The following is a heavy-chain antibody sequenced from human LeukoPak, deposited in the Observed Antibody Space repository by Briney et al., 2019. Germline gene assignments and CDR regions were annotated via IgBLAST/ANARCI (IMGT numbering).Heavy chain of an antibody. D-gene: IGHD3-22*01. CDR2: ISAYNDNA. CDR3: ARGLDSSGYPLDY. CDR1: GHSFTNYG. V-gene: IGHV1-18*01. J-gene: IGHJ4*02. Sequence: ASVKVSCKASGHSFTNYGISWVRQAPGQGLEWMGWISAYNDNAHYAQGLEGRVTMTSETSTRTAYMELRSLRSDDTAVYYCARGLDSSGYPLDYWGQGTLVTVSS.